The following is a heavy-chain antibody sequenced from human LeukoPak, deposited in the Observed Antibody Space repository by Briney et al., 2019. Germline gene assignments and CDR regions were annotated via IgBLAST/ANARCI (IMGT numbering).Heavy chain of an antibody. Sequence: SETLSLTCTVSGGSISSGSYYWSWIRQPAGKGLEWIGRIYTSGSTNYNPSLKSRVTISVDTSKNQFSLKLSSVTAADTAVYYCAAQQVGATLSRWFDPWRQGTLVTVSS. CDR1: GGSISSGSYY. CDR2: IYTSGST. D-gene: IGHD1-26*01. J-gene: IGHJ5*02. CDR3: AAQQVGATLSRWFDP. V-gene: IGHV4-61*02.